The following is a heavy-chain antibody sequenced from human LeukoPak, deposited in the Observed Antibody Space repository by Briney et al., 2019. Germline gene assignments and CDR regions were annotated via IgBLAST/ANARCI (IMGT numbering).Heavy chain of an antibody. D-gene: IGHD3-22*01. J-gene: IGHJ6*02. CDR2: ISYDGSNK. V-gene: IGHV3-30-3*01. CDR1: GFTFSSYA. CDR3: ARGVNYDSSGYCYYWYYYYYGMDV. Sequence: GRSLRLSCAASGFTFSSYAMHWVRQAPGKGLEWVAVISYDGSNKYYADSVKGRFTISRDNSKNTLYLQMNSLRAEDMAVYYCARGVNYDSSGYCYYWYYYYYGMDVWGQGTTVTVSS.